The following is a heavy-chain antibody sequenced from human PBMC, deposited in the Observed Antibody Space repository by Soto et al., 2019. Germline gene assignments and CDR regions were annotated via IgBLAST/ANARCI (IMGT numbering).Heavy chain of an antibody. J-gene: IGHJ6*04. D-gene: IGHD2-2*01. CDR2: ISSNGGST. Sequence: GSLRLSCAASGFTFSSYAMHWVRQAPGKGLEYVSAISSNGGSTYYANSVKGRFTISRDNSKNTLYLQMGSLRAEDMAVYYCARGGRYCSSTSCYLDVWGKGTTVTVSS. CDR1: GFTFSSYA. V-gene: IGHV3-64*01. CDR3: ARGGRYCSSTSCYLDV.